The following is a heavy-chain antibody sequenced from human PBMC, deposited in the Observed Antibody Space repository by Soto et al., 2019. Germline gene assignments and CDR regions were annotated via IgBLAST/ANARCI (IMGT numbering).Heavy chain of an antibody. CDR3: ARHYYHDSSGYPDY. CDR2: IYYSGST. Sequence: SETLSLTCTVSGGSISSSSYYWGWIRQPPGKGLEWIGSIYYSGSTYYNPSLKSRVTISVDTSKNQFSLKLSSVTAADTAVYYCARHYYHDSSGYPDYWGQGTLVTVSS. V-gene: IGHV4-39*01. CDR1: GGSISSSSYY. D-gene: IGHD3-22*01. J-gene: IGHJ4*02.